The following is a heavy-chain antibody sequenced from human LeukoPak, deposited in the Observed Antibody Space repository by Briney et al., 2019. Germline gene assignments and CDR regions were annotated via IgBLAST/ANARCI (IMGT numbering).Heavy chain of an antibody. CDR2: IRSKGYGGTT. CDR1: GFMFDDYA. CDR3: TGNRGGQLPFDY. V-gene: IGHV3-49*04. Sequence: GGSLRLTCTGSGFMFDDYALTWVRQAPGKGLEWISFIRSKGYGGTTDYAASVKGRFTISRDDSKGVLYLQMNSLKTDDTAVYFCTGNRGGQLPFDYWGRGTQVTVSS. J-gene: IGHJ4*02. D-gene: IGHD1-1*01.